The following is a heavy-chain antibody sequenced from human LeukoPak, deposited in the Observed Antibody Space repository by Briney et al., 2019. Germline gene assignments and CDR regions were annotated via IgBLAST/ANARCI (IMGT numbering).Heavy chain of an antibody. V-gene: IGHV4-34*01. CDR2: INHSGST. CDR1: GGSFSGYY. CDR3: ARTYSGSYYARYYFDY. Sequence: SETLSLPCAVYGGSFSGYYWSWIRQPPGKGLEWIGEINHSGSTNYNPSLKSRVTISVDTSKNQFSLKLSSVTAADTAVYYCARTYSGSYYARYYFDYWGQGTLVTVSS. J-gene: IGHJ4*02. D-gene: IGHD1-26*01.